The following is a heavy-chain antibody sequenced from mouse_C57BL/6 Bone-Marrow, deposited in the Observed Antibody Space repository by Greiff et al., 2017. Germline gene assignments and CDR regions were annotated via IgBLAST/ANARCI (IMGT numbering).Heavy chain of an antibody. CDR1: GYAFTNYL. CDR2: INPGSGGT. Sequence: QVQLKESGAELVRPGTSVKVSCKASGYAFTNYLIEWVKQRPGQGLEWIGVINPGSGGTNYNEKFKGKATLTADKSSSTAYMQLSSLTSEDSAVYFCARRRLRGPAMDYWGQGTSVTVSS. CDR3: ARRRLRGPAMDY. V-gene: IGHV1-54*01. D-gene: IGHD3-2*02. J-gene: IGHJ4*01.